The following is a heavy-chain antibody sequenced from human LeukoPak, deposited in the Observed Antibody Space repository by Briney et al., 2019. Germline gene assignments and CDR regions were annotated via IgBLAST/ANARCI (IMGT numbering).Heavy chain of an antibody. V-gene: IGHV1-8*01. CDR3: ARGYTVTMGYYYYGMDV. CDR1: GYPFTSYD. CDR2: MNPNSGNT. J-gene: IGHJ6*02. Sequence: ASVKVSCKASGYPFTSYDINWVRQATGQGLEWMGWMNPNSGNTGYAQKFQGRVTMTRNTSISTAYMELSSLRSEDTAVYYCARGYTVTMGYYYYGMDVWGQGTTVTVSS. D-gene: IGHD4-11*01.